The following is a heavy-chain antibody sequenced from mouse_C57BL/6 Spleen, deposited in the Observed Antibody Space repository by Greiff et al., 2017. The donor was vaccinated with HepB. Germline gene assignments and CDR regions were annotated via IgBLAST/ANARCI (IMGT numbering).Heavy chain of an antibody. CDR3: ARDQLNAMDY. J-gene: IGHJ4*01. V-gene: IGHV5-16*01. CDR2: INYDGSST. D-gene: IGHD4-1*02. Sequence: EVKLVESEGGLVQPGSSMKLSCTASGFTFSDYYMAWVRQVPEKGLEWVANINYDGSSTYYLDSLKSRFIISRDNAKNILYLQMSSLKSEDTATYYCARDQLNAMDYWGQGTSVTVSS. CDR1: GFTFSDYY.